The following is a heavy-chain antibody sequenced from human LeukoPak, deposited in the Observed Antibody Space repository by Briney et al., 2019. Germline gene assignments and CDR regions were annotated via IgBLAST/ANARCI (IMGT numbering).Heavy chain of an antibody. J-gene: IGHJ2*01. Sequence: SETLSLTCTVSGGSISSYYWSWIRQPPGKGLEWIGYIYYSGSTNYNPSLKSRVTISVDTSKNQFSLKLSSVTAADTAVYYCARVAAAGRSLYWYFDLWGRGTLVTVSS. CDR3: ARVAAAGRSLYWYFDL. V-gene: IGHV4-59*01. D-gene: IGHD6-13*01. CDR2: IYYSGST. CDR1: GGSISSYY.